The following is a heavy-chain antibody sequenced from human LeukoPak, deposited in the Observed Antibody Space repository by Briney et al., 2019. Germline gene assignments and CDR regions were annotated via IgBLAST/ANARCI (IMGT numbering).Heavy chain of an antibody. Sequence: SETLSLTCTVSGGSTGSFFWSWIRQSPGKGLEWIGFIYENGRTSYNPSLKSRVTISVDTSKNQFSLTLTSTTAADTAVYYCARDWELGHWGRGILVTVTS. V-gene: IGHV4-59*01. J-gene: IGHJ4*02. D-gene: IGHD1-26*01. CDR3: ARDWELGH. CDR2: IYENGRT. CDR1: GGSTGSFF.